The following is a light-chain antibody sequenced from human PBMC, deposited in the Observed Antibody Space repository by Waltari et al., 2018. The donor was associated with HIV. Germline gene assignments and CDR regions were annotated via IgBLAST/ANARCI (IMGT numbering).Light chain of an antibody. CDR3: SAYAGSSNVL. CDR1: SSDVGCYNS. V-gene: IGLV2-8*01. J-gene: IGLJ2*01. Sequence: QSALTQPPSASGSPGQSVTISCTGTSSDVGCYNSVSWYQQHPGNAPKLMIYEVSKRPSGVPERFSGSNSGTTASLTVSGLLVEDEADYYCSAYAGSSNVLFGGGTKLTVL. CDR2: EVS.